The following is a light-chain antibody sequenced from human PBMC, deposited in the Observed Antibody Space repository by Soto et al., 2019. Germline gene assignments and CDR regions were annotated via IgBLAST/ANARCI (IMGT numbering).Light chain of an antibody. Sequence: DIQMTQSPSTLSASVGDRVTITCRASQSISGWLAWFQQKPGKAPNLLIYQASSLQSGVPSRFSGSGSGTEFTLTVSSLQPDDTATYFCQQYNTYAYTFGQGTKLEI. CDR2: QAS. J-gene: IGKJ2*01. CDR1: QSISGW. V-gene: IGKV1-5*03. CDR3: QQYNTYAYT.